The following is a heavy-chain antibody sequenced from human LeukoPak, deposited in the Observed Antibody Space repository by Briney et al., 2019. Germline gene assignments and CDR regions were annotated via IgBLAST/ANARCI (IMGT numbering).Heavy chain of an antibody. CDR2: IYWDEDK. V-gene: IGHV2-5*02. D-gene: IGHD6-13*01. CDR1: GFSLSTSGAG. Sequence: SGPTLVNPTQTLTLTCSFSGFSLSTSGAGVGWIRQPPGKALEWLALIYWDEDKRYSPSLKSRLTITKDTSKNQVVLTMTNMDPVDTATYYCARKSPEGPAADYWGQGTLVTVSS. CDR3: ARKSPEGPAADY. J-gene: IGHJ4*02.